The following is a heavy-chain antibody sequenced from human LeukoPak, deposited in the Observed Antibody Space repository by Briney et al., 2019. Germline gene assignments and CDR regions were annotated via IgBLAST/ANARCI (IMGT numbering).Heavy chain of an antibody. CDR2: IDTDGSDR. Sequence: GGSLRLSCVPSGFTFDRHWMHWVRQAPGKGLVWVSRIDTDGSDRGYAESVKGRFTISRDNTKNTLYLQMDSLRVEDTAVYYCARGGFIVGANQYFQWWGQGTRVIVSS. V-gene: IGHV3-74*01. CDR1: GFTFDRHW. J-gene: IGHJ4*02. CDR3: ARGGFIVGANQYFQW. D-gene: IGHD3-16*02.